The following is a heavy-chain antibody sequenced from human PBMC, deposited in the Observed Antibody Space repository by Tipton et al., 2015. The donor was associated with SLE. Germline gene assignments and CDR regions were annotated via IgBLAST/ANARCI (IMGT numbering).Heavy chain of an antibody. CDR1: GGSISSSY. CDR3: ARADDQLLDAFDI. D-gene: IGHD2-2*01. J-gene: IGHJ3*02. V-gene: IGHV4-59*01. CDR2: IYYSGVT. Sequence: TLSLTCTVSGGSISSSYWSWVRQPPGKGLEWIGYIYYSGVTKSNPSLKSRVTISVGTSKNQFSLKLSSVTAADTAVYYCARADDQLLDAFDIWGQGTMVTVSS.